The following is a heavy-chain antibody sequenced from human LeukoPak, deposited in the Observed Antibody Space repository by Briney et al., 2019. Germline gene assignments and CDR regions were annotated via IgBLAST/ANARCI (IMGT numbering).Heavy chain of an antibody. CDR3: AGDIRYFDWLPGYYFDY. J-gene: IGHJ4*02. D-gene: IGHD3-9*01. Sequence: PGGSLRLSCAASGFTFSSYSMNWVRQAPGKGLEWVSSISSSSSYIYYADSVKGRFTISRDNAKNSLYLQMNSLRAEDTAVYYCAGDIRYFDWLPGYYFDYWGQGTLVTVSS. V-gene: IGHV3-21*01. CDR1: GFTFSSYS. CDR2: ISSSSSYI.